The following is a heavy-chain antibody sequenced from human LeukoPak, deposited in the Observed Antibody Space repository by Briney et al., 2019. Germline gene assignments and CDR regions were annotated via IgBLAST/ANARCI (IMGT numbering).Heavy chain of an antibody. J-gene: IGHJ5*02. CDR3: ATLDDIVVVPTSKNWFDP. D-gene: IGHD2-2*01. CDR2: ISYDGSNK. Sequence: TGGSLRLSCAASGFTFSSYGMHWVRQAPGKGLEWVAVISYDGSNKYYADSVKGRFTISRDNSKNTLYLQMNSLRPEDTAVYYCATLDDIVVVPTSKNWFDPWGQGTLVTVSS. V-gene: IGHV3-30*03. CDR1: GFTFSSYG.